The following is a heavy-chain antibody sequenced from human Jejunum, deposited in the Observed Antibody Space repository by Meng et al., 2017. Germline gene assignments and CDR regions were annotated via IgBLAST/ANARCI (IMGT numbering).Heavy chain of an antibody. V-gene: IGHV3-43*01. D-gene: IGHD2-15*01. Sequence: GESLKISCAASGFTFDDYTMHWVRQVPGKGLEWVALINWDDYTTYYADSLKGRFIISRDNSKSSLYLQMNSLRTEDTALYYCEKDIGLGALPGLWGRGTLVTVSS. CDR3: EKDIGLGALPGL. CDR2: INWDDYTT. J-gene: IGHJ2*01. CDR1: GFTFDDYT.